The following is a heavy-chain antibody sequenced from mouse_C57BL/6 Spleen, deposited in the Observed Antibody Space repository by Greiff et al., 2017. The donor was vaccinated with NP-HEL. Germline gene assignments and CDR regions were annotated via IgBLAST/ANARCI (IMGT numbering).Heavy chain of an antibody. V-gene: IGHV1-64*01. CDR2: IHPNSGST. J-gene: IGHJ2*01. Sequence: QVQLQQPGAELVKPGASVKLSCKASGYTFTSYWMHWVKQRPGQGLEWIGMIHPNSGSTNYNEKFKSKATLTVDKSSSTAYMQLSSLTSEDSAVYYCARAGDMDGYYSYYFDYWGQGTTLTVSS. CDR3: ARAGDMDGYYSYYFDY. D-gene: IGHD2-3*01. CDR1: GYTFTSYW.